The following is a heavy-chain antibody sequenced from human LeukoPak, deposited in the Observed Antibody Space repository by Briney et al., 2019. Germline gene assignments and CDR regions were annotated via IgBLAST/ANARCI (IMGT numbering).Heavy chain of an antibody. CDR2: IIPIFGTA. J-gene: IGHJ4*02. D-gene: IGHD3-22*01. CDR1: GGTFSSYA. Sequence: SVKVSCKASGGTFSSYAISWVRQAPGQGLEWMGGIIPIFGTANYAQKFQGGVTITADESTSTAYMELSSLRSEDTAVYYCARGGYYYDSSGYYPADYWGQGTLVTVSS. CDR3: ARGGYYYDSSGYYPADY. V-gene: IGHV1-69*13.